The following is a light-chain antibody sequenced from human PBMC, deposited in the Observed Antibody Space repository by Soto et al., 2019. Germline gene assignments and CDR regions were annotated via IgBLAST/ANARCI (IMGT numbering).Light chain of an antibody. Sequence: QSALTQPASVSGSPGQSITISCTGTSSDVGSYNLVSWYQQHPGKAPKLIIYEVTNRPSGLSNRFSGSKSDNTASLTISGLQAEDEADYYCVSHISVAYRSIYVFGTGTKLTVL. J-gene: IGLJ1*01. CDR3: VSHISVAYRSIYV. CDR2: EVT. V-gene: IGLV2-14*02. CDR1: SSDVGSYNL.